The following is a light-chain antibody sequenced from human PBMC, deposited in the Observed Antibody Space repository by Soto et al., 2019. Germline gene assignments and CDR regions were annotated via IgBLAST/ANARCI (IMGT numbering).Light chain of an antibody. J-gene: IGLJ1*01. CDR3: FSYAGDSVYV. CDR2: EVT. Sequence: QSVLTQPASVSGSPRQSITISCTGTNSDVGSYNLVSWFRQHPGKAPKLVIYEVTKRPSGVSDRFSGSKSGNTASLTISGLQAEDEADYYCFSYAGDSVYVFGTGTKLTVL. V-gene: IGLV2-23*02. CDR1: NSDVGSYNL.